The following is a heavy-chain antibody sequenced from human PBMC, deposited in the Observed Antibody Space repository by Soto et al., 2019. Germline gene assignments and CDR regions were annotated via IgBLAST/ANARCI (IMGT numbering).Heavy chain of an antibody. D-gene: IGHD1-26*01. CDR3: ARAFTSKGGLDY. CDR1: GYTFTSYY. CDR2: INPSGGST. V-gene: IGHV1-46*04. Sequence: QVQLVQSGAEVKKPGASVKVSCKASGYTFTSYYMHCVRQAPGQGVEWMGIINPSGGSTSYAQKLHGRVSMTRDTSTSTVYMELSSLRSEDTAVYYCARAFTSKGGLDYWGQGTLVTVSS. J-gene: IGHJ4*02.